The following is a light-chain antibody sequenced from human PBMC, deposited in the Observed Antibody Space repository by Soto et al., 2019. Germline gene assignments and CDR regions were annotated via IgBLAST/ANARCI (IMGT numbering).Light chain of an antibody. Sequence: QAVVTQPPSASETPGQRVTISCSGSSSNIGGNTVNWYQQLPGTAPKLLIYSNNQRPSGVPDRFSGSKSGTSASLAISGLQSEDEADYYCAAWDDSLNGYVFGPGTKLTVL. J-gene: IGLJ1*01. CDR1: SSNIGGNT. CDR2: SNN. V-gene: IGLV1-44*01. CDR3: AAWDDSLNGYV.